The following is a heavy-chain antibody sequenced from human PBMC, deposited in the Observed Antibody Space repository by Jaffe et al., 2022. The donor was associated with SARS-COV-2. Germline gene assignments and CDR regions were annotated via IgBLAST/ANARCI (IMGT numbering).Heavy chain of an antibody. CDR2: ISYDGSNK. Sequence: QVQLVESGGGVVQPGRSLRLSCAASGFTFSSYAMHWVRQAPGKGLEWVAVISYDGSNKYYADSVKGRFTISRDNSKNTLYLQMNSLRAEDTAVYYCARDLSTVTTDYYYGMDVWGQGTTVTVSS. V-gene: IGHV3-30-3*01. CDR3: ARDLSTVTTDYYYGMDV. J-gene: IGHJ6*02. D-gene: IGHD4-17*01. CDR1: GFTFSSYA.